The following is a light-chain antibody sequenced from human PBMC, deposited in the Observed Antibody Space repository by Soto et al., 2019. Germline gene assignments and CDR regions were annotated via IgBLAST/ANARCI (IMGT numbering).Light chain of an antibody. V-gene: IGLV2-14*01. CDR3: SSYTSASALVV. CDR2: EVT. CDR1: SNDVGSYNY. J-gene: IGLJ2*01. Sequence: QSVLTQPASVSGSPGQSITISCTGISNDVGSYNYVSWYQQHPGKAPKLMIYEVTTRPSGVSNRFSGSKSGNTASLTISGLQAEDEADYYCSSYTSASALVVIGGGTQLTVL.